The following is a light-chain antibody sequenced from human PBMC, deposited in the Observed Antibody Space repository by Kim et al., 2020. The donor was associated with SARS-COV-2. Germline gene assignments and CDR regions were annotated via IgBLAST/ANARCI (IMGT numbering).Light chain of an antibody. V-gene: IGKV3-11*01. CDR1: QSVTNY. J-gene: IGKJ5*01. CDR2: DAS. Sequence: EIVLTQSPATLSLSPGERATLSCRASQSVTNYLAWFQQKPGQAPRLLIYDASNRATGIPARFSTGGSGTDFTLTISSLESEDSAVYYCQQRSSWPLSITFGQGPRLEIK. CDR3: QQRSSWPLSIT.